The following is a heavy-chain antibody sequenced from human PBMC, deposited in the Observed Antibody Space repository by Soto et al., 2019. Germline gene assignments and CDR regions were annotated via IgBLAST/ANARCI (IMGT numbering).Heavy chain of an antibody. CDR3: ARDDGDYEDY. J-gene: IGHJ4*02. CDR1: GGSISSGGYY. Sequence: QVQLQESGPGLVKPSQTLSLTCTVSGGSISSGGYYWSWIRQHPGKGLEWIGYIYYRASTCYYPSLKSRVTISVDTSKNQFSLKLSSVTAADTAVYYCARDDGDYEDYWGQGTLVTVSS. V-gene: IGHV4-31*03. CDR2: IYYRAST. D-gene: IGHD4-17*01.